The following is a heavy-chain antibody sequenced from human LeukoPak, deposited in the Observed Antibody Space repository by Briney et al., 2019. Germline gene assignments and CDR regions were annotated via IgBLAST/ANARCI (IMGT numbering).Heavy chain of an antibody. Sequence: GGSLRLSCAASGFTFSSYWMHWVRQAPGKGLVWVSRINSDGSSTSYADSVKGRFTISRDNSKNTLYLQMNSLRAEDTAVYYCARFSSGGDYFDYWGQGTLVTVSS. V-gene: IGHV3-74*01. CDR3: ARFSSGGDYFDY. CDR1: GFTFSSYW. CDR2: INSDGSST. J-gene: IGHJ4*02. D-gene: IGHD2-15*01.